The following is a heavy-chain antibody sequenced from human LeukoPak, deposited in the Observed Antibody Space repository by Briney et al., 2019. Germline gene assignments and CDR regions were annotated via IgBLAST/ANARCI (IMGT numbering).Heavy chain of an antibody. V-gene: IGHV3-23*01. J-gene: IGHJ4*02. CDR2: ISGSGGST. Sequence: PGGSLRLSCAASGFSLGTYAMSWFRQAPGKGLEWVSAISGSGGSTYYADSVKGRFTISGDNSKNTLYLQMNSLRAEDTAVYYCAKPHYGSGSYYYFDYWGQGTLVTVSS. CDR3: AKPHYGSGSYYYFDY. D-gene: IGHD3-10*01. CDR1: GFSLGTYA.